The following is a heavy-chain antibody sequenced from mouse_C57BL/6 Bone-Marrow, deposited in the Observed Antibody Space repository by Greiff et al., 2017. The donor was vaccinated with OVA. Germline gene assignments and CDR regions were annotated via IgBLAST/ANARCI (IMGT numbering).Heavy chain of an antibody. Sequence: VQGVVSGAELARPGASVKLSCKASGYTFTSYGISWVKQRTGQGLEWIGEIYPRSGNTYYNEKFKGKATLTADKSSSTAYMELRSLTSEDSAVYFCARFLYYGNMDYWGQGTSVTVSS. CDR2: IYPRSGNT. V-gene: IGHV1-81*01. D-gene: IGHD2-1*01. CDR3: ARFLYYGNMDY. J-gene: IGHJ4*01. CDR1: GYTFTSYG.